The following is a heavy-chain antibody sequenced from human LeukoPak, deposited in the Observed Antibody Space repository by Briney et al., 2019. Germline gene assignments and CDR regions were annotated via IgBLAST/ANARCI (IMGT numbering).Heavy chain of an antibody. CDR2: IYYSGST. CDR1: GGSISSSSYY. V-gene: IGHV4-39*01. J-gene: IGHJ4*02. Sequence: SETLSLTCTVSGGSISSSSYYWGWIRQPPGKGLEWIGSIYYSGSTYYNPSLKSRVTISVDTSKNQFSLKLSSVTAADTAVYYCARLFGYTSDYWGQGTLVTVSS. CDR3: ARLFGYTSDY. D-gene: IGHD3-16*02.